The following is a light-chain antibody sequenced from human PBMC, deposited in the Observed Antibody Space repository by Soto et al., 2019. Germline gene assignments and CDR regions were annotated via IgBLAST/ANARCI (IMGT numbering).Light chain of an antibody. CDR2: GAS. Sequence: EIVMTQSPATLSVSPGERATLSCRASQSVSSNLAWYQQKPGQAPRLLIYGASTRATGITARFSGGGSGIEFTLTISSLQSEDFAVYYCQQYNNWPPFTFGPGTKVDIK. J-gene: IGKJ3*01. CDR3: QQYNNWPPFT. V-gene: IGKV3-15*01. CDR1: QSVSSN.